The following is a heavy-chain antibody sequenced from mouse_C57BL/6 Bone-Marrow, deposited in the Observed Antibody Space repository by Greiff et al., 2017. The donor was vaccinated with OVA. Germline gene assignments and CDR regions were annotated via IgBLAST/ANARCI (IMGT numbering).Heavy chain of an antibody. CDR3: TAYGSGAY. CDR1: GFTFSNYW. Sequence: EVKVEESGGGLVQPGGSMKLSCVASGFTFSNYWMNWVRQSPEKGLEWVAQIRLKSDNYATHYAESVKGRFTISRDDSKSSVYLQMNNLRAEDTGIYYCTAYGSGAYWGQGTLVTVSA. CDR2: IRLKSDNYAT. V-gene: IGHV6-3*01. D-gene: IGHD1-1*01. J-gene: IGHJ3*01.